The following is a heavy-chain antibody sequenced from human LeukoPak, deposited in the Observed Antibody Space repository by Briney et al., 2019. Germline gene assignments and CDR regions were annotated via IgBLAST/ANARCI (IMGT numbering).Heavy chain of an antibody. CDR3: TRAFPPVRTAAAWDA. CDR1: GFTFSDCD. V-gene: IGHV3-21*01. CDR2: ISGRSSHI. Sequence: GGSLRLACTGSGFTFSDCDMNWVRQAPGKGLEWISSISGRSSHIYYADSIKGRFTISRDNAKNSLYLQMNSLRDEDTAVYYCTRAFPPVRTAAAWDAWGQGTLVTVSS. J-gene: IGHJ5*02. D-gene: IGHD6-13*01.